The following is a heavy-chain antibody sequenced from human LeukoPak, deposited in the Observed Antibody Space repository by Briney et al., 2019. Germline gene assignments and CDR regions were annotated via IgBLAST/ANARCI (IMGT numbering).Heavy chain of an antibody. Sequence: SVKVLCKASGRTFSSCAISWVRRAPGQGIEWMGGIIPICGTANYAEEFQGRLTITTDESESTADVVVSGLRSGDQAVYSVARQGLYSYGKMDAWGKGTTVTVSS. CDR1: GRTFSSCA. CDR2: IIPICGTA. J-gene: IGHJ6*04. D-gene: IGHD5-18*01. V-gene: IGHV1-69*05. CDR3: ARQGLYSYGKMDA.